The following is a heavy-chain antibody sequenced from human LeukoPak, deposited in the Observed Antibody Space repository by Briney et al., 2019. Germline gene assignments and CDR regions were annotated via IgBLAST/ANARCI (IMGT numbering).Heavy chain of an antibody. CDR1: GFTLGNYA. V-gene: IGHV3-23*01. CDR2: SSGRGDVI. D-gene: IGHD3-10*01. Sequence: GGSLRLSCAASGFTLGNYAMSWVRQAPGKGLEWVSSSSGRGDVIYYADSVKGRFTISRDNSKNTLHLQMNSLRGEDTAVYYCAKGGISLVRGSFDYWGQGTLVTVPS. CDR3: AKGGISLVRGSFDY. J-gene: IGHJ4*02.